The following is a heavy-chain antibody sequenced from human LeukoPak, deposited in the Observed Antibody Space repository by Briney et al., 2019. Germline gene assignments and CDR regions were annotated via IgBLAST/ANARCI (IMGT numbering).Heavy chain of an antibody. Sequence: SATLSLTCTLSGGSISSSSYYRGWIRQPPGEGLEWIGSIHYSGTTYYNPSLKSRVTISVDTSKDQFSLKLNSVTAADTAVYYCARRHDYGADYWGQGTLVTVSS. V-gene: IGHV4-39*01. CDR1: GGSISSSSYY. J-gene: IGHJ4*02. CDR3: ARRHDYGADY. D-gene: IGHD4-17*01. CDR2: IHYSGTT.